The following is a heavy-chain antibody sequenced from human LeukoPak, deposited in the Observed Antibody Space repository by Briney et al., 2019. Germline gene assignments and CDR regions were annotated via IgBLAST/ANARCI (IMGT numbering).Heavy chain of an antibody. J-gene: IGHJ3*02. CDR3: ARPQTRYSSSSLRADAFDI. V-gene: IGHV5-51*01. Sequence: GESLKISCKGSGYSFTSYWIGWVRQMPGKGLEWMGIIYPGDSDTRYSPSFQGQVTISADKSISTAYLQWSSLKASDTAMYYCARPQTRYSSSSLRADAFDIWGQGTMVTVSS. CDR1: GYSFTSYW. CDR2: IYPGDSDT. D-gene: IGHD6-6*01.